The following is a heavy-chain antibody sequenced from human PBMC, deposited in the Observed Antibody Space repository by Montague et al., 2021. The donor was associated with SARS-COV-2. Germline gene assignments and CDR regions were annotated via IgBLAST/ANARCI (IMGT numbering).Heavy chain of an antibody. CDR3: ARTWSDYGDYDAFDL. Sequence: SETLSLTCTVSGGSISTYYRNWIRQPPGKGLEWIAYIYYSGSTNYIPSLKSRATISLDMSKNQFSLKLNSVTAADTAVYFRARTWSDYGDYDAFDLWGQGTMVTVSS. V-gene: IGHV4-59*13. D-gene: IGHD4-17*01. CDR2: IYYSGST. CDR1: GGSISTYY. J-gene: IGHJ3*01.